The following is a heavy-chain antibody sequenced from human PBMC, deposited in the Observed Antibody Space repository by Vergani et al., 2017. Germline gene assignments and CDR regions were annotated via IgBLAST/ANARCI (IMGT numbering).Heavy chain of an antibody. CDR1: GGTFSSYA. CDR2: IIPILGIA. V-gene: IGHV1-69*04. Sequence: QVQLVQSGAEVKKPGSSVKVSCKASGGTFSSYAISWVRQAPGQGLEWMGRIIPILGIANYAQKFQGRATITADKSTSTAYMELSSLRSEDTAVYYCARDTGVYGDYDYWGQGTLVTVSS. CDR3: ARDTGVYGDYDY. J-gene: IGHJ4*02. D-gene: IGHD4-17*01.